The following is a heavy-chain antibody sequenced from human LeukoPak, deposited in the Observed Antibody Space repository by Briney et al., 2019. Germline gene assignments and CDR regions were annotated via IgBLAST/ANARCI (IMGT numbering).Heavy chain of an antibody. J-gene: IGHJ3*02. D-gene: IGHD2-21*02. CDR2: IKQDGSEK. CDR1: GFTFSSYW. V-gene: IGHV3-7*01. Sequence: PGGSLRLSCAASGFTFSSYWMSWVRQAPGKGLEWVANIKQDGSEKYYVDSVKGRFTISRDNAKNSLYLQMNSLRAEDTAVYYCARDRPITVVTRGDAFDIWGQGTMVTVSS. CDR3: ARDRPITVVTRGDAFDI.